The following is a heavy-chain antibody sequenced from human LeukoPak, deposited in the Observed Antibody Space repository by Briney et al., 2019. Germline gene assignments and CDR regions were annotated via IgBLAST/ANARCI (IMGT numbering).Heavy chain of an antibody. V-gene: IGHV3-23*01. CDR3: AKDWGMGDQLLRIDY. D-gene: IGHD2-2*01. CDR1: GFTFSTYA. J-gene: IGHJ4*02. CDR2: ISGSGVST. Sequence: GGSLRLSCTASGFTFSTYAMNWVRQAPGKGLEWVSGISGSGVSTYYADSVKGRFTISRDNSNNTLYLQMSSLGAEDTAVYYCAKDWGMGDQLLRIDYRGQGTLVTVSS.